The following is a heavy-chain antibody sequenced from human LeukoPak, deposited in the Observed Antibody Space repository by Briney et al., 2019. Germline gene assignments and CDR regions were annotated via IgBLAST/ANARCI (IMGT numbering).Heavy chain of an antibody. CDR2: INHSGGT. J-gene: IGHJ5*01. V-gene: IGHV4-34*01. Sequence: PSETLSLTRGVYGGSFSGYYWSWIRQPPGKGLEWIGEINHSGGTNYNPSLKSRVTISVDTSKNQFSLRLSSVTAADTAVYYCARGALHYYGSGSDRWNWFDSWGQGTLVTVS. D-gene: IGHD3-10*01. CDR1: GGSFSGYY. CDR3: ARGALHYYGSGSDRWNWFDS.